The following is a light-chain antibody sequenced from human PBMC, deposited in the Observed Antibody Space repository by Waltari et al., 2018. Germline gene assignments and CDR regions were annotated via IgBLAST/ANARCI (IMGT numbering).Light chain of an antibody. CDR1: QSIGRY. V-gene: IGKV3-20*01. Sequence: GERATLSCRASQSIGRYLVWYQQKPGQAPSLLIYAASSRATGIPDRFSGSGSGTDFTLTISGLEPEDFAVYYCQNHERLPATFGQGTKVEIK. J-gene: IGKJ1*01. CDR2: AAS. CDR3: QNHERLPAT.